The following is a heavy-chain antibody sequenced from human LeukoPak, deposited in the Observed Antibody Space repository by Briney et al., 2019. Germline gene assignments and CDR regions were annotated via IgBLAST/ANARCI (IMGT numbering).Heavy chain of an antibody. J-gene: IGHJ4*02. Sequence: SVKVSCKASGGTFSSYAISWVRQAPGQGLEWMGGIIPIFGTANYAQKFQGRVTITADESTSTAYMERSSLRSEDTAVYYCARTLEMATTMCYFDYWGQGTLVTVSS. CDR2: IIPIFGTA. CDR1: GGTFSSYA. D-gene: IGHD5-24*01. CDR3: ARTLEMATTMCYFDY. V-gene: IGHV1-69*01.